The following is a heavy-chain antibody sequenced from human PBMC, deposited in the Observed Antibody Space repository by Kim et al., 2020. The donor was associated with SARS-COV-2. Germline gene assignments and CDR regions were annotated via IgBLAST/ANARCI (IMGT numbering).Heavy chain of an antibody. CDR3: ASLRHYDFWSGFQYYFDY. CDR1: GGSISSYY. J-gene: IGHJ4*01. CDR2: IYYSGST. D-gene: IGHD3-3*01. Sequence: SETLSLTCTVSGGSISSYYWSWIRQPPGKGLEWIGYIYYSGSTNYNPSLKSRVTISVDTSKNQFSLKLSSVTAADTAVYYCASLRHYDFWSGFQYYFDYWGHGTLVTVSS. V-gene: IGHV4-59*01.